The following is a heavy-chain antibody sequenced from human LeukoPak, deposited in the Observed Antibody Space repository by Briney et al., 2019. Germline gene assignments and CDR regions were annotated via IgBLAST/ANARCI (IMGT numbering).Heavy chain of an antibody. CDR1: GGSISSYY. CDR3: ARGDYVWGSYRTYYMDV. CDR2: IYTSGSP. Sequence: SETLSLTCTVSGGSISSYYWSWIRQPAGKGLEWIGRIYTSGSPNYNPSLKSRVTKSVDTSKNQFSLRLSSVTAADTAVYYCARGDYVWGSYRTYYMDVWGKGTTVTVSS. V-gene: IGHV4-4*07. D-gene: IGHD3-16*02. J-gene: IGHJ6*03.